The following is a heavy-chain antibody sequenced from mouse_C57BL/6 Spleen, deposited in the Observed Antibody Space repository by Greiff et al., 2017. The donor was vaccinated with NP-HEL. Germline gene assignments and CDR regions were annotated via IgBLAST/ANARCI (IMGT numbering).Heavy chain of an antibody. V-gene: IGHV3-6*01. CDR1: GYSITSGYY. D-gene: IGHD2-3*01. CDR3: AREDDGYPMDY. Sequence: DVQLQESGPGLVKPSQSLSLTCSVTGYSITSGYYWNWIRQFPGNKLEWMGSISYDGSNNYNPSLKNRISITRDTSKNQFFLKLNSVTTEDTATYYCAREDDGYPMDYWGQGTSVTVSS. CDR2: ISYDGSN. J-gene: IGHJ4*01.